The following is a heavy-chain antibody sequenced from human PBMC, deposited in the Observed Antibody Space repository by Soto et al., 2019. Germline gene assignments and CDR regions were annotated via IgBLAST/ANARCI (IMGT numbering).Heavy chain of an antibody. CDR1: RFMFSSYW. CDR2: INSDGGAT. CDR3: VKDKEYQVLLRMGYV. Sequence: GGSLRLSCAASRFMFSSYWMHWVRQAPGKGLVWVSRINSDGGATTYADSVRGRFTISRDNAKNTLYLQMNSLRAEDTAVYYCVKDKEYQVLLRMGYVWGQGTTVTVSS. V-gene: IGHV3-74*01. J-gene: IGHJ6*02. D-gene: IGHD1-26*01.